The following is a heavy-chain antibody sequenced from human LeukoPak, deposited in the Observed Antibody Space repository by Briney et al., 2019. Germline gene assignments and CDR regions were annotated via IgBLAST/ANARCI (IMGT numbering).Heavy chain of an antibody. D-gene: IGHD3-22*01. V-gene: IGHV3-53*01. CDR1: GFTVSSNY. CDR3: ARGAYYYDSSG. CDR2: IYSGGST. Sequence: GSLRLSYAASGFTVSSNYMSWVRQAPGKGLEWVSVIYSGGSTYYADSVKGRFTISRDNSKNTLYLQMNSLRAEDTAVYYCARGAYYYDSSGWGQGTLVTVSS. J-gene: IGHJ4*02.